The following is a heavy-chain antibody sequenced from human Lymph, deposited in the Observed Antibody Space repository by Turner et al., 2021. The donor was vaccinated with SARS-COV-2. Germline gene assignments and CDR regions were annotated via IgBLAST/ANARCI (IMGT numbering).Heavy chain of an antibody. Sequence: QVQLVQSGAEVKKPGASVKVPCKASGYTFTAYYMHWVRQAPGQGLEWMGWINPNGGGTNYAQKFQGRVTMTRDTSISTAYMELSRLTSDDTAVYYCAREGVTVSGYYYGMDVWGQGTTVTVSS. V-gene: IGHV1-2*02. CDR2: INPNGGGT. J-gene: IGHJ6*02. CDR3: AREGVTVSGYYYGMDV. D-gene: IGHD4-17*01. CDR1: GYTFTAYY.